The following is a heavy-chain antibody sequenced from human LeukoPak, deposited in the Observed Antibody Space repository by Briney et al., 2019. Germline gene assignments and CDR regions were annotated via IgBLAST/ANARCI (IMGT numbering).Heavy chain of an antibody. D-gene: IGHD5-18*01. CDR2: IYPGDSDT. CDR3: ARFEGYNRLGP. J-gene: IGHJ5*02. Sequence: GESLKISCKASGYSFTKYWIGWVRQMPGKGLEWMGIIYPGDSDTRYTLSFQGQVTISADKSISTAYLQWRSLRASDTAIYYCARFEGYNRLGPWGQGTLVTVSS. V-gene: IGHV5-51*01. CDR1: GYSFTKYW.